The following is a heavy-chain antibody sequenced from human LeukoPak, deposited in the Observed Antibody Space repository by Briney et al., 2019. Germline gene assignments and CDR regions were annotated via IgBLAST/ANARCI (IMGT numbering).Heavy chain of an antibody. CDR1: GLTFSNYW. V-gene: IGHV3-7*01. Sequence: PGGSLRLSCVVSGLTFSNYWMIWVRQAPGKGLESVAITKEDGSAKYYLDSVKGRFTISRDDAKNSLYLEMNSLRAEDTAVYYCARDYWRSIDHWGQGTLVTVSS. J-gene: IGHJ4*02. CDR3: ARDYWRSIDH. D-gene: IGHD1-1*01. CDR2: TKEDGSAK.